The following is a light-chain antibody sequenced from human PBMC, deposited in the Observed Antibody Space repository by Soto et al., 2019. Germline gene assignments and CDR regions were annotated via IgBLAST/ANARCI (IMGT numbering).Light chain of an antibody. CDR1: QSVSSN. V-gene: IGKV3-15*01. Sequence: EIVMTQSPATLSVSPGERATLSCRASQSVSSNLAWYQQKPGQAPRLLIYGASTRDTGITARFSGSGSGTDFTLTISSLQSEDFAVYYCQQYNNWPPFTFGPGTKVDIK. J-gene: IGKJ3*01. CDR2: GAS. CDR3: QQYNNWPPFT.